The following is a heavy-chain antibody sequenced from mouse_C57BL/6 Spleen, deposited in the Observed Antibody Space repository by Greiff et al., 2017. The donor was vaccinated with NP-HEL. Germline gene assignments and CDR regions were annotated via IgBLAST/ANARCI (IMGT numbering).Heavy chain of an antibody. D-gene: IGHD1-1*01. CDR2: ISNGGGST. J-gene: IGHJ1*03. Sequence: EVKLVESGGGLVQPGGSLKLSCAASGFTFSDYYMYWVRQTPEKRLEWVAYISNGGGSTYYPDTVKGRFTISRDNAKNTLYLQMSRLKSEDTAMYYCARRLLRYWYFDVWGTGTTVTVSS. CDR1: GFTFSDYY. V-gene: IGHV5-12*01. CDR3: ARRLLRYWYFDV.